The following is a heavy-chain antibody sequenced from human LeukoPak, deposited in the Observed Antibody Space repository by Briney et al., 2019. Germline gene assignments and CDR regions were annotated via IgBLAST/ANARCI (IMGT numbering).Heavy chain of an antibody. Sequence: ASVKVSCKASGYTFTGYYMHWVRQAPGQGLEWMGWINPNSGDTNYAQKFQGRVTMTRDTSIGTAYMELSRLRSDDTAVYYCTRGGMFSMIDYWGQGTLVTVSS. CDR3: TRGGMFSMIDY. D-gene: IGHD3-16*01. J-gene: IGHJ4*02. CDR2: INPNSGDT. CDR1: GYTFTGYY. V-gene: IGHV1-2*02.